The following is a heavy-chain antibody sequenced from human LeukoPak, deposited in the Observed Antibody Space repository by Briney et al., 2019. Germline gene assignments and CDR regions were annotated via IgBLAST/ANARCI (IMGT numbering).Heavy chain of an antibody. CDR2: INPNSGGT. D-gene: IGHD2-21*02. CDR1: GYTFTGYY. CDR3: ARWGDIVVVTANDY. V-gene: IGHV1-2*06. Sequence: ASVKVSCKASGYTFTGYYMHWVRQAPGQGLEWMGRINPNSGGTNHAQKFQGRVTMTRDTSISTAYMELSRLRSDDTAVYYCARWGDIVVVTANDYWGQGTLVTVSS. J-gene: IGHJ4*02.